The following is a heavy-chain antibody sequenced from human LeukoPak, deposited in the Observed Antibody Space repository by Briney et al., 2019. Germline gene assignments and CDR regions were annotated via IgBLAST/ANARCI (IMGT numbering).Heavy chain of an antibody. CDR3: ARAPSEIGGYYPEYFRH. CDR1: GFTFSTYW. CDR2: IKSDGST. J-gene: IGHJ1*01. V-gene: IGHV3-74*01. D-gene: IGHD3-22*01. Sequence: GGSLRLSCAASGFTFSTYWMHWVRQAPGKGLVWVSRIKSDGSTNYADSVKGRFTISRDNAKNTVSLQMNSLRPEDTVVYYCARAPSEIGGYYPEYFRHWGKGTLVTVSS.